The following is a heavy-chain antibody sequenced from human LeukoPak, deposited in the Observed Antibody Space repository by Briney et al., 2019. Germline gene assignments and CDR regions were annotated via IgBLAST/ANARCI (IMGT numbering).Heavy chain of an antibody. CDR3: AKQYSSSWYYFDY. J-gene: IGHJ4*02. Sequence: PGGSLRLSCAASGFTFSSYAMSWVRQAPGKGLEWVSAISGSGGSTYCADSVKGRFTISRDNSKNTLYLQMNSLRAEDTAVYYCAKQYSSSWYYFDYWGQGTLVTVSP. V-gene: IGHV3-23*01. CDR1: GFTFSSYA. CDR2: ISGSGGST. D-gene: IGHD6-13*01.